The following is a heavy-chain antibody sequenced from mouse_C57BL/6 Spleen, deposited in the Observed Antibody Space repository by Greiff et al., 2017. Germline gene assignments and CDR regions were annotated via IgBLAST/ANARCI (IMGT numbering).Heavy chain of an antibody. D-gene: IGHD4-1*01. Sequence: EVKVVESGGGLVKPGGSLKLSCAASGFTFSSYTMSWVRQTPEKRLEWVATISGGGGNTYYPDSVKGRFTISRDNAKNTLYLQMSSLRSEDTALYYCARGWDDYAMDYWGQGTSVTVSS. V-gene: IGHV5-9*01. CDR2: ISGGGGNT. CDR1: GFTFSSYT. J-gene: IGHJ4*01. CDR3: ARGWDDYAMDY.